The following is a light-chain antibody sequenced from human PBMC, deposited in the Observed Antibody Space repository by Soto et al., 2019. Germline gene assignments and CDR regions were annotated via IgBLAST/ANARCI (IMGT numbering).Light chain of an antibody. CDR1: SSDVGGYNY. CDR3: SSYTSSSNVV. Sequence: QSALTQPASVSGSPGQSITISCTGTSSDVGGYNYVSWYQQRPGKAPKLIIYDVHNRPSGVSNRFSGSKSGNTASLTISGLQAEDEADYYCSSYTSSSNVVFGGGTQLTVL. V-gene: IGLV2-14*01. CDR2: DVH. J-gene: IGLJ2*01.